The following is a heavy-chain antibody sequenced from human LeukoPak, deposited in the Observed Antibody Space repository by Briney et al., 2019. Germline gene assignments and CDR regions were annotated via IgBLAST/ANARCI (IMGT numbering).Heavy chain of an antibody. Sequence: SETLSLTXAVYGGSFSGYYWSWIRQPPGKGLEWIGEINHSGSTNYNPSLKSRVTISVDTSKNQFSLKLSSVTAADTAVYYCARARAMVDFDYWGQGTLVTVSS. CDR2: INHSGST. D-gene: IGHD5-18*01. J-gene: IGHJ4*02. V-gene: IGHV4-34*01. CDR1: GGSFSGYY. CDR3: ARARAMVDFDY.